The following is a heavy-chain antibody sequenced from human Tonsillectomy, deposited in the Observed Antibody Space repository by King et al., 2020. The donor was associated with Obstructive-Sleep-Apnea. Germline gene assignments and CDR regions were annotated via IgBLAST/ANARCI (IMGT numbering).Heavy chain of an antibody. J-gene: IGHJ3*02. V-gene: IGHV3-74*01. Sequence: VQLVESGGGLVQPGGSLRVSCAASGFTFSSYWMHWVRQGPGKGLVWVSRIKSDGSSTSYADSVKGRFTISRDNAKNTLYLQMNSLVAEDTAIYYCARALQGAFDIWGQGTMVTVSS. CDR1: GFTFSSYW. CDR2: IKSDGSST. CDR3: ARALQGAFDI.